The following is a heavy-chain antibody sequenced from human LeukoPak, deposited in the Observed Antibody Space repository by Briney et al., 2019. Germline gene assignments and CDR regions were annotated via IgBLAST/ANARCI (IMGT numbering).Heavy chain of an antibody. V-gene: IGHV3-23*01. D-gene: IGHD2-21*02. CDR3: TRDPRLTDY. J-gene: IGHJ4*02. CDR1: GFTFSSYA. Sequence: PGGSLRLSCAASGFTFSSYAMNWVRQAPGKGLEWVSVIRGSGDSTYYADSVRGRFTISRDNSKNTLYLQMNSLRVEDTAVYYCTRDPRLTDYWGQGTLVTVSS. CDR2: IRGSGDST.